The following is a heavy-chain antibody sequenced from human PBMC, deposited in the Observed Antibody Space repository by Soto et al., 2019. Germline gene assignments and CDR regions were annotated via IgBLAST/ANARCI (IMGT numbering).Heavy chain of an antibody. D-gene: IGHD3-9*01. CDR2: IYYSGST. V-gene: IGHV4-31*03. CDR3: ALRYDNRFY. Sequence: SETLALTFTVPGGSISNGCYYWSWIRQHPGKGLEWIGYIYYSGSTYYNPSLKSRVTISLDTSKNQFSLNLSSVTAADTAVYYCALRYDNRFYWGQGTLVTVSS. J-gene: IGHJ4*02. CDR1: GGSISNGCYY.